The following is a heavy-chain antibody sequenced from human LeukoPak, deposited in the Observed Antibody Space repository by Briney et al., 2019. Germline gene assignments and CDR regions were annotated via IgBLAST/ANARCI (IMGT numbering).Heavy chain of an antibody. V-gene: IGHV3-74*01. CDR2: MKTDGTRI. D-gene: IGHD3-10*01. Sequence: GGSLRLSCGASGFRFSNSWMSWVGQGPGKGPVWVSRMKTDGTRIEYADSVKGRFTISRDNAKNTLFQQMSSLRVEDTAVYYCARGADHGGSYYPDWGQGTRVTVSS. J-gene: IGHJ4*02. CDR1: GFRFSNSW. CDR3: ARGADHGGSYYPD.